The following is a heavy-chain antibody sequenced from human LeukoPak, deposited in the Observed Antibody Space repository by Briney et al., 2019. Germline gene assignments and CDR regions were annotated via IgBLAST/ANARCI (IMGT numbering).Heavy chain of an antibody. V-gene: IGHV4-38-2*02. CDR1: AYSISSGYY. CDR2: LYHSGDT. Sequence: PSETLSLTCTVSAYSISSGYYWAWIRQPPGRGLEWLGNLYHSGDTYYNPSLKRRVPISVDTSENTFSLKLSPVTAADTAVYYCAGTYSLYDPFDIWGQGTMVTVSS. D-gene: IGHD1-26*01. J-gene: IGHJ3*02. CDR3: AGTYSLYDPFDI.